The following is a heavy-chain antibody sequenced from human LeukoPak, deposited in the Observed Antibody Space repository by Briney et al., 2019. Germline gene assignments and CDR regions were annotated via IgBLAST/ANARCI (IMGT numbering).Heavy chain of an antibody. J-gene: IGHJ6*04. CDR1: GGTFSSYA. V-gene: IGHV1-69*05. CDR2: IIPIFGTA. Sequence: SVKVSCKASGGTFSSYAISWVRQAPGQGLEWMGRIIPIFGTANYARKFQGRVTITTDESTSTAYMELSSLRSEDTAVYYCARFGTGYSSSSGGMEVWGKGTTVTVSS. CDR3: ARFGTGYSSSSGGMEV. D-gene: IGHD6-6*01.